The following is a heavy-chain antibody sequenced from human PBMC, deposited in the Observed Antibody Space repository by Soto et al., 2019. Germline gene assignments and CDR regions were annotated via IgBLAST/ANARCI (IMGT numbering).Heavy chain of an antibody. D-gene: IGHD6-19*01. CDR2: ISYSGST. Sequence: SETLSLTCTVSGGSISDYYWSWIRQPPGKGLEWIGSISYSGSTNYNPSLKSRVTISIDTSKNQFSLKLSSVTAADTAVYYCAGGRWLVRSAYWGPGTLVTVSS. V-gene: IGHV4-59*01. CDR1: GGSISDYY. CDR3: AGGRWLVRSAY. J-gene: IGHJ4*02.